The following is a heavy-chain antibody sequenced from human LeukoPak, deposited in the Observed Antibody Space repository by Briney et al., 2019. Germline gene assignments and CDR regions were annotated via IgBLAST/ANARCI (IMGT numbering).Heavy chain of an antibody. V-gene: IGHV4-59*12. CDR2: IYYSGST. CDR3: ARDARSGAAFDI. D-gene: IGHD6-19*01. CDR1: GGSISSYY. J-gene: IGHJ3*02. Sequence: SETLSLTCTVSGGSISSYYWSWIRQPPGKGLEWIGYIYYSGSTNYNPSLKSRVTISVDTSKDQFSLKLSSVTAADTAVYYCARDARSGAAFDIWGQGTMVTVSS.